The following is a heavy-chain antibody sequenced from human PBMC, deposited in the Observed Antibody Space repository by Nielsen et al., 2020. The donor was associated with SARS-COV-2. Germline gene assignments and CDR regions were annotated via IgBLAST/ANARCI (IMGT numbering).Heavy chain of an antibody. CDR1: GFTFSNFA. Sequence: GESLKISCAASGFTFSNFAMNWVRQAPGKGLEWVSTIGVSGGGTYYADSLKGRFTISRDNSKNTLYLQMNSLGAGDTAIYYCTRRVAGGTMDVWGQGTTVTVSS. CDR2: IGVSGGGT. J-gene: IGHJ6*02. D-gene: IGHD6-19*01. CDR3: TRRVAGGTMDV. V-gene: IGHV3-23*01.